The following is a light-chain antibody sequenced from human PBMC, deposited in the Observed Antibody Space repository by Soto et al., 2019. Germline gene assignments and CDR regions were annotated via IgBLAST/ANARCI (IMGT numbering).Light chain of an antibody. J-gene: IGKJ2*01. CDR2: AAS. CDR1: QSISSY. CDR3: QQSYSTPPYT. V-gene: IGKV1-39*01. Sequence: DIQMTQSPSSLSASVGDRVTITCRASQSISSYLNWYQQKPGKAPKLLIYAASSLQSGVPSRFSGSGSGTDFTLTISSRQPEDVATYYCQQSYSTPPYTFGQGTKLEIK.